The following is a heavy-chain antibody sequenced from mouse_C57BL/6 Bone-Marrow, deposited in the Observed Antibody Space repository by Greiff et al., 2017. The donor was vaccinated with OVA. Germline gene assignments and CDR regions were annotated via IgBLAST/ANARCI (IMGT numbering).Heavy chain of an antibody. D-gene: IGHD1-1*01. Sequence: QVQLQQSGAELARPGASVKLSCKASGYTFTSYGISWVKQRTGQGLEWIGEIYPRSGNTYYNEKFKGKATLTADKSSSTAYMELRSLTSEDSAVYFCARYPTTVVSYWYFDVWGTGTTVTVSS. V-gene: IGHV1-81*01. CDR3: ARYPTTVVSYWYFDV. CDR2: IYPRSGNT. CDR1: GYTFTSYG. J-gene: IGHJ1*03.